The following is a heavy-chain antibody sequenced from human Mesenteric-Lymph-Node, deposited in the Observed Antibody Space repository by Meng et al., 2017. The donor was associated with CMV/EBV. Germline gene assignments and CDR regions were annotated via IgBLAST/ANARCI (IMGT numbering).Heavy chain of an antibody. V-gene: IGHV1-69*02. J-gene: IGHJ5*02. D-gene: IGHD6-13*01. Sequence: QFQLVQSGADVKKPGSSVKVSSKASGGTFSSYTISWVRQAPGQGLEWMGRIIPILGIANYAQKFQGRVTITADKSTSTAYMELSSLRSEDTAVYYCAGGIAAAGSRWFDPWGQGTLVTVSS. CDR1: GGTFSSYT. CDR2: IIPILGIA. CDR3: AGGIAAAGSRWFDP.